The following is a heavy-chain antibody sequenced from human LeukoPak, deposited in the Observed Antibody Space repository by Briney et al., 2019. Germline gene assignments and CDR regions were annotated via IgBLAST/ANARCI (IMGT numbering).Heavy chain of an antibody. D-gene: IGHD6-13*01. Sequence: SETLSLTCNVSGGSMSNIYYWGWIRQPPGKGLEWIGNIFYSGITYYNPSLKSRVTISVDTSKDQFSLKLNSVTAADTAVYYCARGSSWYDYWGQGTLVTVSS. J-gene: IGHJ4*02. CDR3: ARGSSWYDY. CDR2: IFYSGIT. CDR1: GGSMSNIYY. V-gene: IGHV4-39*07.